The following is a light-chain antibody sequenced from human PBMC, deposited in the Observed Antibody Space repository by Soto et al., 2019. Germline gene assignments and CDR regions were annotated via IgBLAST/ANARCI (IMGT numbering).Light chain of an antibody. CDR2: EVT. CDR3: SSYAGSSNV. CDR1: SGDVGGYYY. J-gene: IGLJ1*01. Sequence: QSVLTQPPSASGSPGQSVTISCTGTSGDVGGYYYVSWYQHHPGKVPKLIIYEVTKRPSGVPDRFSGSKSGNTASLTVSGLQAEDEADYYCSSYAGSSNVFGTGTKVTVL. V-gene: IGLV2-8*01.